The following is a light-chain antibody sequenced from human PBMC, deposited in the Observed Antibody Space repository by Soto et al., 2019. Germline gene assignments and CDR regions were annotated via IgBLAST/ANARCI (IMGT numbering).Light chain of an antibody. V-gene: IGKV2-28*01. CDR1: QSLLHSNGYYY. CDR3: MQALQTPRT. CDR2: LGS. Sequence: DIVMTQSLLSLSVTPGEPASISCRSSQSLLHSNGYYYLDWYLQKPGQSPQLLIYLGSNRASGVPDRFSGSGSGTDFTLKISRVEAEDVGVYYCMQALQTPRTFGQGTRVEIK. J-gene: IGKJ1*01.